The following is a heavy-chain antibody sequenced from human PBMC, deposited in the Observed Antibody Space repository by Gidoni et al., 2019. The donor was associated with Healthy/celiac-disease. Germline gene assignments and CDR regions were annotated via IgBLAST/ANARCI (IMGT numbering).Heavy chain of an antibody. CDR1: GFTFSSYS. V-gene: IGHV3-21*01. J-gene: IGHJ4*02. Sequence: EVQLVESGCGLVKPGGSLRLSCAASGFTFSSYSMNWVRQAPGKGLEWVSSISSSSSYINYADSVKGRFTISRDNAKNSLYLQMNSLGAGDTAVYYCAGDKGGEGDSDYWGQGTLVTVSS. CDR2: ISSSSSYI. CDR3: AGDKGGEGDSDY. D-gene: IGHD2-21*02.